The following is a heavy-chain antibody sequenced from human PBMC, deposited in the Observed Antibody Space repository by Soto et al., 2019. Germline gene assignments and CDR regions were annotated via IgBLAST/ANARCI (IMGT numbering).Heavy chain of an antibody. CDR1: GYTFTSYA. J-gene: IGHJ6*03. V-gene: IGHV1-3*01. D-gene: IGHD3-3*01. Sequence: ASVKVSCKASGYTFTSYAMHWVRQTPGQRLEWMGWINAGNGNTKYSQKFQGRVTITRDTSASTAYMELSSLRSEDTAVYYCARDDYDFWSGYTYYYYMAVWGKGTTVTVSS. CDR2: INAGNGNT. CDR3: ARDDYDFWSGYTYYYYMAV.